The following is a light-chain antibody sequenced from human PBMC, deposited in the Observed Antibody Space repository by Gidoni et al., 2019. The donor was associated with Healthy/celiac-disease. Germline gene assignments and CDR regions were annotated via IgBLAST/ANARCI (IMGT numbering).Light chain of an antibody. Sequence: DIQLTQSPSTLYASVGDRVTITCRASQSISSWLAWYQQKPGKAPKLLIYKASSVESGVPSRFSGSGSGTEFTLTISSLQPDDFATYYCQQYNSYSGTFGQGTKVEIK. J-gene: IGKJ1*01. V-gene: IGKV1-5*03. CDR3: QQYNSYSGT. CDR1: QSISSW. CDR2: KAS.